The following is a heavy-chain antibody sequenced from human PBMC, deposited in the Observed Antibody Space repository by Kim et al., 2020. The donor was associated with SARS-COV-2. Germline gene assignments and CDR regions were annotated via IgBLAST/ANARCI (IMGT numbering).Heavy chain of an antibody. CDR2: IDSGGSST. J-gene: IGHJ4*02. CDR3: ALYGTSRYFDY. Sequence: GGSLRLSCAASGFTFRSYAMSWVRQAPGKGLEWVSVIDSGGSSTYYADSVKGRFTISRDNSKNTMYLQMNSLRAEDTAVYYCALYGTSRYFDYWGQGTLVTVSS. CDR1: GFTFRSYA. V-gene: IGHV3-23*03. D-gene: IGHD2-2*01.